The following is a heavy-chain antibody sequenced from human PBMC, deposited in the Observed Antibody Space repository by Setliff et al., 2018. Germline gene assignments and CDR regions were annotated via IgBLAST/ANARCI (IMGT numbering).Heavy chain of an antibody. Sequence: PSETLSLTCTVSGGSISGDSWSWIRQPPGKGLEWIGYINNGGSTKYNPSLGSRITMSVDTSKNQFSLKLSSVTAADTAFYYCARDQYSSGWYGAPESYFDCWGQGILVTVSS. CDR1: GGSISGDS. D-gene: IGHD6-19*01. J-gene: IGHJ4*02. V-gene: IGHV4-59*01. CDR2: INNGGST. CDR3: ARDQYSSGWYGAPESYFDC.